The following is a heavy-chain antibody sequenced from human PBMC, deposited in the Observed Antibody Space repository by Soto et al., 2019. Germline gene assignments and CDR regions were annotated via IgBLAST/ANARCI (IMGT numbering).Heavy chain of an antibody. V-gene: IGHV4-39*01. CDR1: GGSISSSRYY. J-gene: IGHJ5*02. CDR3: ARQIVVVPAALNWFDP. D-gene: IGHD2-2*01. CDR2: IYYSGRN. Sequence: QLQLQESGPGLLKPSETLSLTCNVSGGSISSSRYYWGWIRPPPGQGLECIGSIYYSGRNYYYPSLNNRVTIDEDKSNKQFSRKLSSVTAAATAVYYCARQIVVVPAALNWFDPWGQGTLVTVSS.